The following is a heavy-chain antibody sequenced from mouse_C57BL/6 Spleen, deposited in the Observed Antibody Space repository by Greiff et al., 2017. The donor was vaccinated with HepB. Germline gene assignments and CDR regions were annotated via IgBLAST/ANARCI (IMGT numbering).Heavy chain of an antibody. V-gene: IGHV14-4*01. J-gene: IGHJ3*01. CDR2: IDPENGDT. CDR1: GFNIKDDY. Sequence: EVQLQQSGAELVRPGASVKLSCTASGFNIKDDYMHWVKQRPEQGLEWIGWIDPENGDTEYASKFQGKATITADTSSNTAYLQLSSLTSEDTAVYYCTTPLSFAYWGQGTLGTVSA. CDR3: TTPLSFAY.